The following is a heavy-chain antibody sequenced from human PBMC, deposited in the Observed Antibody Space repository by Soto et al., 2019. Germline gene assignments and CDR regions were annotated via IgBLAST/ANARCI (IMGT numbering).Heavy chain of an antibody. V-gene: IGHV1-3*01. Sequence: QVQLVQSGAEVKKPGASVKVSCKASGYTFSNYLLHWVRQAPGQGLEWMGWINAGNGHTKYSQKFQGRVTFTRDTSATTAYIELNSLRSEDTAVYYCASPSYGSGSYYWGQGTLVTVSS. D-gene: IGHD3-10*01. CDR3: ASPSYGSGSYY. CDR1: GYTFSNYL. J-gene: IGHJ4*02. CDR2: INAGNGHT.